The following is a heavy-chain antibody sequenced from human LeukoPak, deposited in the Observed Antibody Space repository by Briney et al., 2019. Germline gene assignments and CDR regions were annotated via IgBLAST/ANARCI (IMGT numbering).Heavy chain of an antibody. Sequence: GRSLRLSCVASGFTFSSYGMHWVRQAPGKGLEWVAVISYDGSNKYYADSVKGRFTISRDNSKNTLYLQMNSLRAEDTAVYYCARSIVGYSTFQHWGQGTLVTVSS. J-gene: IGHJ1*01. CDR3: ARSIVGYSTFQH. V-gene: IGHV3-30*03. CDR2: ISYDGSNK. CDR1: GFTFSSYG. D-gene: IGHD6-13*01.